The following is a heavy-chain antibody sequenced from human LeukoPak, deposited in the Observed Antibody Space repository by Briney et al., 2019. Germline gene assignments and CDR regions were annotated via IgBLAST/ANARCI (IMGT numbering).Heavy chain of an antibody. D-gene: IGHD2-2*01. CDR2: INPNSGGT. CDR3: ARDRRYCSSTSCLGYYYYYMDV. Sequence: GASMKVSCKASGYTFTGYYMHWVRQAPGQGLEWMGRINPNSGGTNYAQKFQGRVTMTRDTSISTAYMELSRLRSDDTAVYYCARDRRYCSSTSCLGYYYYYMDVWGKGTTVTVSS. V-gene: IGHV1-2*06. J-gene: IGHJ6*03. CDR1: GYTFTGYY.